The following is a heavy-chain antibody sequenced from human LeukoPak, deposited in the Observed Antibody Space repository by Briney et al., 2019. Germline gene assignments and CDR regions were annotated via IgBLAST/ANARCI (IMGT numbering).Heavy chain of an antibody. CDR2: IYYSGLT. V-gene: IGHV4-39*02. J-gene: IGHJ4*02. Sequence: PSETLSLTCTVSGASLSRSSSSWGWVRPPPGKGPEWIGSIYYSGLTYDNPSLKSRVSISVDPSKNHFSLKVSSVTAADTAVYYCASGTFDDYGDYDRGDYFDHWGQGTLVTVSS. D-gene: IGHD4-17*01. CDR1: GASLSRSSSS. CDR3: ASGTFDDYGDYDRGDYFDH.